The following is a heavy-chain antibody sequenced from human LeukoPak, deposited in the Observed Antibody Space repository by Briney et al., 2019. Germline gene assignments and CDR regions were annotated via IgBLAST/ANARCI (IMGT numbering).Heavy chain of an antibody. D-gene: IGHD1-26*01. V-gene: IGHV1-8*03. Sequence: ASVKVSFKASGYTFTSYDINWVRPATGQGLGWMGWMNPNSGNTGYSQKFQGRVTITRNTSISTAYMALSSLRSEDTAVYYCAREGGGYYYYYMDVWGKGTTVTVSS. CDR1: GYTFTSYD. CDR2: MNPNSGNT. CDR3: AREGGGYYYYYMDV. J-gene: IGHJ6*03.